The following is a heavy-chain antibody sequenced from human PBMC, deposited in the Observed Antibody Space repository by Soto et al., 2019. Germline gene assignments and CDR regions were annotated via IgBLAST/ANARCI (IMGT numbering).Heavy chain of an antibody. V-gene: IGHV4-61*08. J-gene: IGHJ6*02. Sequence: QVQLQESGPGLVKPSETLAVTCTVSGGSVTSGAYYWSWILQPPGKGLEWVGCISDTGSGDSDPALKSRVTISVHTSRRQFSLRLNSVTAADTAVYYCARAHSGYDPLGMDVWGQGTTVTVSS. CDR1: GGSVTSGAYY. CDR3: ARAHSGYDPLGMDV. D-gene: IGHD5-12*01. CDR2: ISDTGSG.